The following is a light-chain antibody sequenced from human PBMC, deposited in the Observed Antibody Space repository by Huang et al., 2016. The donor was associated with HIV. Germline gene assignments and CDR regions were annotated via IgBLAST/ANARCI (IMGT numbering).Light chain of an antibody. Sequence: DIVVTQSPLSLPVTPGEPASISCRSSQTLLHGRAYNYLDWYLQKPGQSPQLLIYLASNRGSGVPDRFSGRGSGTGFTLEISRVEREDVGVYYCMQTLQTPFTFGQGTRVEI. CDR3: MQTLQTPFT. CDR1: QTLLHGRAYNY. V-gene: IGKV2-28*01. J-gene: IGKJ2*01. CDR2: LAS.